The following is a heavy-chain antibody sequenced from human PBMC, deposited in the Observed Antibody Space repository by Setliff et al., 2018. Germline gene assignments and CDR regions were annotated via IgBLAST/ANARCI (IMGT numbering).Heavy chain of an antibody. CDR2: IYYSGSTS. V-gene: IGHV4-31*03. CDR3: ARKVEQWLTPHFDY. D-gene: IGHD6-19*01. J-gene: IGHJ4*02. CDR1: GGSISSGGYY. Sequence: PSETLSLTCTVSGGSISSGGYYWSWIRQHPGKGLEWIGYIYYSGSTSYYNPSLKSRVTISIDASKRQFSLKLTSVTAADTAVYYCARKVEQWLTPHFDYWGQGALVTVSS.